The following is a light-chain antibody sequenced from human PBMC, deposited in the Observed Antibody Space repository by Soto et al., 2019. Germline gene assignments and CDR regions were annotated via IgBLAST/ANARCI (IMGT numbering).Light chain of an antibody. CDR2: DAT. J-gene: IGKJ1*01. CDR3: HQYGHTVRT. Sequence: ENVLTQSPGTLSLCLGERATLSCRASQSVSANYLAWYQHKPGQAPRLLIYDATSRATGIPDRFSGSGSGTDFTLTISSLEPEDFAVYYCHQYGHTVRTFGQGTKVEIK. V-gene: IGKV3-20*01. CDR1: QSVSANY.